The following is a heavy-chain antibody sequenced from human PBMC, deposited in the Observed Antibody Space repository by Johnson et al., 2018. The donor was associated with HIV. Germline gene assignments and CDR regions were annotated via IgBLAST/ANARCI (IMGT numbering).Heavy chain of an antibody. CDR3: VTADRGAA. D-gene: IGHD1-26*01. Sequence: MLLVESGGGVVQPGGSLRLSCAASGFPFSSFWMHWVRQPPGKGLEWVANIKQDGSEKYYVDSVKGRFTISRDNAKNSLYLQMNSLRDEATAVYYCVTADRGAAWGQGTTVTVSS. CDR2: IKQDGSEK. CDR1: GFPFSSFW. V-gene: IGHV3-7*03. J-gene: IGHJ3*01.